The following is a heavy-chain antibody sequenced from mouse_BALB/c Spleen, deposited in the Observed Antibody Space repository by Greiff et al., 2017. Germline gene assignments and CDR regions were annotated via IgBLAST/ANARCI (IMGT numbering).Heavy chain of an antibody. Sequence: EVKLVESGGGLVQPGGSRKLSCAASGFTFSSFGMHWVRQAPEKGLEWVAYISSGSSTIYYADTVKGRFTISRDNPKNTLFLQMTSLRSEDTAMYYCARSDYYGSSLVAYWGQGTLVTVSA. D-gene: IGHD1-1*01. V-gene: IGHV5-17*02. CDR2: ISSGSSTI. CDR3: ARSDYYGSSLVAY. J-gene: IGHJ3*01. CDR1: GFTFSSFG.